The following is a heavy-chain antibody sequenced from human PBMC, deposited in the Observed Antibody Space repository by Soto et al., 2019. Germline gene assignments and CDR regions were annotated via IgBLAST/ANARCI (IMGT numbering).Heavy chain of an antibody. CDR3: ARSHHRLRTDDYSNQRDWWY. CDR2: INHSGST. CDR1: GGSFSGYY. V-gene: IGHV4-34*01. J-gene: IGHJ4*02. Sequence: QVQLQQWGAGLLKPSETLSLTCAVYGGSFSGYYWSWIRQPPGKGLEWIGEINHSGSTNYNPSLTSPVTISVDTSKNQFSLKLSSVTAADTAVYYCARSHHRLRTDDYSNQRDWWYWGKETLVTVSS. D-gene: IGHD4-4*01.